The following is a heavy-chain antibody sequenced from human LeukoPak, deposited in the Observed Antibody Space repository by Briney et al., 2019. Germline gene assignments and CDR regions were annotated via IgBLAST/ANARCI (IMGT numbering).Heavy chain of an antibody. V-gene: IGHV3-33*01. D-gene: IGHD2-8*02. CDR2: IWYGGSKK. J-gene: IGHJ4*02. CDR3: ARYNTGSVDY. CDR1: GFTFSSYG. Sequence: GGSLRLSCAASGFTFSSYGMHWFRQAPGKGLEWVAVIWYGGSKKYYADSVKGRFTISRDNSKNTLYLQMDSLRAEDTAVYYCARYNTGSVDYWGQGTPVTVSS.